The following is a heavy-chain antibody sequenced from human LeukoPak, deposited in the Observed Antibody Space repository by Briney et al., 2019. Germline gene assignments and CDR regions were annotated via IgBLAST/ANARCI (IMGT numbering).Heavy chain of an antibody. CDR2: IKEDGSEK. CDR1: GFTLSSYW. J-gene: IGHJ4*02. V-gene: IGHV3-7*01. D-gene: IGHD5-24*01. CDR3: ARCRRGDGYTYCYFDY. Sequence: GGSLRLSCAASGFTLSSYWMSWVRQAPGKGLEWVANIKEDGSEKYYVDSVKGRFTIFRDNAKNLLYLQMNSLRAEDTAVYYCARCRRGDGYTYCYFDYWGQGTLVTVSS.